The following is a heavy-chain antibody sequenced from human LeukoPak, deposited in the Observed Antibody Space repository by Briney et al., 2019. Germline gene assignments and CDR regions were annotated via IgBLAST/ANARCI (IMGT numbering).Heavy chain of an antibody. J-gene: IGHJ6*03. CDR3: ARGPPRGKYYYMDV. V-gene: IGHV3-9*01. Sequence: GGSLRLSCVASGFRFEDYAMHWVRQVPGKGLEWVSGLTWSSSTIVYADSVKGRFTISRDNAKKSLYLQMNSLTAGDTAVYYCARGPPRGKYYYMDVWGKGTTVTVSS. CDR2: LTWSSSTI. D-gene: IGHD1-1*01. CDR1: GFRFEDYA.